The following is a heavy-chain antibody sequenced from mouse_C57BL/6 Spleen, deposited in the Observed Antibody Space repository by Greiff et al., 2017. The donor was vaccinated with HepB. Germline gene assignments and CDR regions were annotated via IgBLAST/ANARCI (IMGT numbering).Heavy chain of an antibody. V-gene: IGHV5-16*01. Sequence: EVQLVESEGGLVQPGSSMKLSCTASGFTFSDYYMAWVRQVPEKGLEWVANINYDGSSTYYLDSLKSRFIISRDNAKNILYLQMSSLKSEDTATYYCARGGVTDFDVWGTGTTVTVSS. CDR3: ARGGVTDFDV. J-gene: IGHJ1*03. D-gene: IGHD2-2*01. CDR2: INYDGSST. CDR1: GFTFSDYY.